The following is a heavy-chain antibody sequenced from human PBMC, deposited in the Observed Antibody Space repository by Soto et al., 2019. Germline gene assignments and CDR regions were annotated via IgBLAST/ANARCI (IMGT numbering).Heavy chain of an antibody. J-gene: IGHJ6*02. CDR1: GGSMTSGDQY. CDR3: ARELPQRQGRNMDV. CDR2: INHRGSL. Sequence: SETLSLTGTVTGGSMTSGDQYWTWIRRRPGEGLEWFGYINHRGSLYYNPSLKSRVSMSVDTSKNQFSLNLSSVTAADTAVYYCARELPQRQGRNMDVWGQGTTVTVSS. V-gene: IGHV4-31*03. D-gene: IGHD1-1*01.